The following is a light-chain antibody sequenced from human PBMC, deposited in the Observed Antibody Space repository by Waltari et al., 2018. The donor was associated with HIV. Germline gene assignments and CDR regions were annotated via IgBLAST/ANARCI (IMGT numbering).Light chain of an antibody. CDR2: GTS. CDR3: QSYDNSLGGSVV. CDR1: SANIGALYT. V-gene: IGLV1-40*01. J-gene: IGLJ2*01. Sequence: QSVLTQPPPVSGAPRQRVTISCTRSSANIGALYTACSYQKLPGTAPTLLIYGTSNRPSGVPDRFSGSKSGTSASLAITGLQAEDEADYYCQSYDNSLGGSVVFGGGTKLTVL.